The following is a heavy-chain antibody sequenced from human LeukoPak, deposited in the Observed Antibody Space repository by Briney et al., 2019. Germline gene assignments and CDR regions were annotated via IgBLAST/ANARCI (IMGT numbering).Heavy chain of an antibody. CDR2: ITTYNGNT. CDR1: GYTFTSYP. J-gene: IGHJ4*02. D-gene: IGHD4-17*01. V-gene: IGHV1-18*01. Sequence: ASGKVSCKASGYTFTSYPISWVRQAPGQGLEWMRWITTYNGNTNYAQKLQGRVTVTTDTSTSTAYMDLRGLRSDDTAVYYCARGYDYGDYVGDFDYWGQGTLVTVSS. CDR3: ARGYDYGDYVGDFDY.